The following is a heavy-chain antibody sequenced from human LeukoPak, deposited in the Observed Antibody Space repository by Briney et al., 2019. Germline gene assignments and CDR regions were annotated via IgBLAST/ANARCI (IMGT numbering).Heavy chain of an antibody. CDR3: ARAGDYGIKD. V-gene: IGHV4-59*01. J-gene: IGHJ4*02. D-gene: IGHD4-17*01. CDR2: IYYSGST. CDR1: GGSISSYY. Sequence: SETLSLTCTVSGGSISSYYWTWIRQPPGKGLEWIGYIYYSGSTNYNPSLKSRVIISVDTSKNQFSLKLNSVTAADTAVYYCARAGDYGIKDWGQGTLVTVSS.